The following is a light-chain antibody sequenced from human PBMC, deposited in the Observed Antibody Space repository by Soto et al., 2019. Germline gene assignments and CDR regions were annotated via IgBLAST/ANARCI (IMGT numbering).Light chain of an antibody. Sequence: TQSLSTLSLSPGERATLSCRASQSVSSYLAWYQQKPGQAPRLLIYDASNRATGIPARFSGSGSGTDFTLTISSLEPEDFAVYYCQQRSNWPITFGQGTRLEIK. V-gene: IGKV3-11*01. CDR2: DAS. CDR1: QSVSSY. CDR3: QQRSNWPIT. J-gene: IGKJ5*01.